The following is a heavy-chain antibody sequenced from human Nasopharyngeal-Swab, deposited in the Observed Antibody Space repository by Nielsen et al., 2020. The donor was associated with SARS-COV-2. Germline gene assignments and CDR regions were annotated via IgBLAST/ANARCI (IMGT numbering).Heavy chain of an antibody. CDR3: ARSIVGATTFGIFDY. V-gene: IGHV4-34*01. J-gene: IGHJ4*02. CDR2: INHSGST. CDR1: GGSFSGYY. D-gene: IGHD1-26*01. Sequence: SETLSLTCAVYGGSFSGYYWSWIRQPPGKGLEWIGEINHSGSTNYNPSLKSRVTISVDTSKNQFSLKLSSVTAADTAVYYCARSIVGATTFGIFDYWGQGILVTVSS.